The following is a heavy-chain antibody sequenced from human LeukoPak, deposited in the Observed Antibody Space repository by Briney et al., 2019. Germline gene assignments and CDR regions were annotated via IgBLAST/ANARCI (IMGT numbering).Heavy chain of an antibody. V-gene: IGHV4-61*01. Sequence: PSETLSLTCIVSGGSVSSGSYYWHWIRQPPGKGLEWIVYIYYSGSTNYNPSLKSRDTISADTSKNQFSLKLSSVTAADTAVYYCARGDRRGGYDKTFDYWGQGTLVTVSS. J-gene: IGHJ4*02. CDR2: IYYSGST. D-gene: IGHD5-12*01. CDR1: GGSVSSGSYY. CDR3: ARGDRRGGYDKTFDY.